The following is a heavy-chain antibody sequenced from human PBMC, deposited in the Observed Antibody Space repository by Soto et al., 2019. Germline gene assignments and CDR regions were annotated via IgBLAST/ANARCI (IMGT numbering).Heavy chain of an antibody. CDR1: GYTFTSYD. CDR3: ARVPNIAVAC. D-gene: IGHD6-19*01. V-gene: IGHV1-8*01. Sequence: ASVKVACKASGYTFTSYDINWVRQATGQGLEWMGWMNPNSGNTGYAQKFQGRVTMTRNTSISTAYMELSSLRSDDTAVYYCARVPNIAVACWGQGTLVTVSS. J-gene: IGHJ4*02. CDR2: MNPNSGNT.